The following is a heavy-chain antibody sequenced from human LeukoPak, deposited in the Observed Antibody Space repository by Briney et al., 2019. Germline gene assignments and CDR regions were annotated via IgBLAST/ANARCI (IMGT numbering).Heavy chain of an antibody. V-gene: IGHV4-59*11. CDR3: ARDLVTGTKGFDL. J-gene: IGHJ3*01. CDR2: ISYIGST. CDR1: ADSFSSHY. Sequence: SETLSLTCAVSADSFSSHYWTWIRQPPGKGLEWIGYISYIGSTNYNPSLKSRVTISIDTSKNQFSLRLGSVTAPHTAVYYCARDLVTGTKGFDLWGQGTMVSVSS. D-gene: IGHD4-17*01.